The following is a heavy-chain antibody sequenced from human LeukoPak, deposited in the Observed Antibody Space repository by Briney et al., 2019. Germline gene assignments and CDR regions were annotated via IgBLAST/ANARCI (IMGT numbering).Heavy chain of an antibody. CDR3: AREWIQLWTYYYYGMDV. CDR2: INPSGGST. D-gene: IGHD5-18*01. CDR1: GYTFTSLY. Sequence: ASVKVSCKASGYTFTSLYMHWVRQAPGQGLEWMGIINPSGGSTSYAQKFQGRVTMTRDTSTSTVYMELSSLRSEDTAVYYCAREWIQLWTYYYYGMDVWGQGTTVTVSS. V-gene: IGHV1-46*01. J-gene: IGHJ6*02.